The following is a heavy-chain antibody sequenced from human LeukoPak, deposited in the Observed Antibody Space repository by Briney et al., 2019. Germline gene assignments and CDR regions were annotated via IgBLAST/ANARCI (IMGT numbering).Heavy chain of an antibody. Sequence: ASVRVSCKASGFTFTSYGFTWVRQAPGQGLEWMGWISAYNGNTNYAQNLQGRVTMTTDTSTSTAYMELRSLRSGDTAVYYCARGGVTTHMDVWGKGTTVTVSS. V-gene: IGHV1-18*01. D-gene: IGHD4-17*01. CDR2: ISAYNGNT. CDR1: GFTFTSYG. J-gene: IGHJ6*04. CDR3: ARGGVTTHMDV.